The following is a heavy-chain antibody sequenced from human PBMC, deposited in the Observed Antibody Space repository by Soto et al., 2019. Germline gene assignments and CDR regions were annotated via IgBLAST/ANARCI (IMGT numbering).Heavy chain of an antibody. J-gene: IGHJ4*02. Sequence: QVQLVESGGGVVQPGRSLRLSCAASGFTFSSYAMHWVRQAPGKGLEWVAVISYDGSNKYYADSVKGRFTISRDNSKNTLYLQMNSLRAEDTAVYYCARDPRRPTDVDIYYWGRGTLVTVSS. CDR2: ISYDGSNK. CDR1: GFTFSSYA. CDR3: ARDPRRPTDVDIYY. V-gene: IGHV3-30-3*01. D-gene: IGHD5-12*01.